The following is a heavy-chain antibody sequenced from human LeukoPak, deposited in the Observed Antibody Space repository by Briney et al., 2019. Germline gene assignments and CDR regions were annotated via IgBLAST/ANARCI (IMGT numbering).Heavy chain of an antibody. D-gene: IGHD1-26*01. V-gene: IGHV3-21*01. CDR2: ISSSSSYI. CDR1: GFTFSSYS. Sequence: PGGSLRLSCAASGFTFSSYSMNWVRQAPGKGLEWVSSISSSSSYIYYADSVKGRFTISRDNAKNSLYLQMNSLRAEDTAVYYCARDSAPPGSPGDFDYWGQGTLVTVSS. J-gene: IGHJ4*02. CDR3: ARDSAPPGSPGDFDY.